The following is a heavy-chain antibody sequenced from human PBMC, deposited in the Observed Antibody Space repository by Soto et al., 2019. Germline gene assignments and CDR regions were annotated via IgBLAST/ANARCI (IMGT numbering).Heavy chain of an antibody. Sequence: ASVKVSCKASGYTFTGYYMHWVRQAPGQGLEWMGWINPNSGGTNYAQKFQGWVTMTRDTSISTAYMELSRLRSDDTAVYYCARGVDYDSSGYYSGWFDPWGQGTLVPVSS. CDR2: INPNSGGT. V-gene: IGHV1-2*04. CDR1: GYTFTGYY. J-gene: IGHJ5*02. D-gene: IGHD3-22*01. CDR3: ARGVDYDSSGYYSGWFDP.